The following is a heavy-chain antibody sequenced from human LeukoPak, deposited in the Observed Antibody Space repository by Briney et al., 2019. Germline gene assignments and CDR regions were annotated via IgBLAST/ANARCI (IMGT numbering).Heavy chain of an antibody. V-gene: IGHV3-74*01. Sequence: GGSLRLSCAASGFTFSSYWIHWVRQAPGKGLVWVSRIKSDGSSTSYADSVQGRFTISRDNAKNTLYLQMNSLRAEDTAVYYCSRDDNSWFDPWGQGTLVTVSS. CDR2: IKSDGSST. CDR3: SRDDNSWFDP. CDR1: GFTFSSYW. J-gene: IGHJ5*02.